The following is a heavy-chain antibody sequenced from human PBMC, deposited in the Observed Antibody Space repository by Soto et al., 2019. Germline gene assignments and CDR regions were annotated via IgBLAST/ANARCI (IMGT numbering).Heavy chain of an antibody. D-gene: IGHD6-13*01. CDR2: IYYSGST. Sequence: SETLSLTCTVSGGSISSYYWSWIRQPPGKGLEWIGYIYYSGSTNYNPSLKSRVTISVDTSKNQFSLKLSSVTAADTAVYYCARGKGQQQLVRPFDYWGQGTLVTVSS. CDR1: GGSISSYY. J-gene: IGHJ4*02. CDR3: ARGKGQQQLVRPFDY. V-gene: IGHV4-59*12.